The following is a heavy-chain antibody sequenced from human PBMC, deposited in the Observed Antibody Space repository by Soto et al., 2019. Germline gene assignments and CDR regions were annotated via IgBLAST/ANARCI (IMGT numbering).Heavy chain of an antibody. V-gene: IGHV4-39*01. J-gene: IGHJ4*02. CDR3: TRLTYSSSSAPFDS. CDR2: IFHSGTT. Sequence: SETLSLTCGVSGGSISSSLYYWGYIRQAPGKGLEWIGSIFHSGTTYYNPSLKSRLPISVDTSRNQFSLRLASVTAADTATYYCTRLTYSSSSAPFDSWGQGTLVTVSS. CDR1: GGSISSSLYY. D-gene: IGHD6-19*01.